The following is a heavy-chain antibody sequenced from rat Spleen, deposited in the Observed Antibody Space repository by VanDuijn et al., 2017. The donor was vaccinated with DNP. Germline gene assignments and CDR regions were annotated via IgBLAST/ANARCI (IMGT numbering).Heavy chain of an antibody. CDR2: ISYDGSST. Sequence: EVQLVESGGGLVQPGRSLKLSCAASGFTFSDYYMAWVRQAPKKGLEWVASISYDGSSTNYRDSVKGRFTVSRDNAKSTLYLQMDSLRSEDTATYYCATPAYWGQGVMVTVSS. CDR1: GFTFSDYY. CDR3: ATPAY. V-gene: IGHV5-7*01. J-gene: IGHJ2*01.